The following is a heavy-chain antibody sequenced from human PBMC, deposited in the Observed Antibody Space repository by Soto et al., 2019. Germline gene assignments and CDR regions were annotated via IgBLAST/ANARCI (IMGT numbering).Heavy chain of an antibody. CDR2: IIPIFGTA. Sequence: QVQLVQSGAEVKKPGSSVKVSCKASGGTFSSYAISWVRQAPGQGLEWMGGIIPIFGTANYAQKFQGRVTITADESTSTAYMELCSLRSEDTAVYYCARDTWTTAGSGLIRVSNPDAFDIWGQGTMVTVSS. CDR1: GGTFSSYA. J-gene: IGHJ3*02. D-gene: IGHD4-17*01. CDR3: ARDTWTTAGSGLIRVSNPDAFDI. V-gene: IGHV1-69*01.